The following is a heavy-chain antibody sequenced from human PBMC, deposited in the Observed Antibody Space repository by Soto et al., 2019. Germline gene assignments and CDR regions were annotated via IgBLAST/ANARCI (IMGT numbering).Heavy chain of an antibody. CDR3: AKHGGYSSGGSCYSYYYGMDV. CDR1: GFTFSSYG. D-gene: IGHD2-15*01. V-gene: IGHV3-30*18. J-gene: IGHJ6*02. Sequence: PGGSLRLSCAASGFTFSSYGMHWVRQAPGKGLEWVAVISYDGSNKYYADSVKGRFTISRDNSKNTLYLQMNSLRAEDTAVYYCAKHGGYSSGGSCYSYYYGMDVWGQGTTVPVSS. CDR2: ISYDGSNK.